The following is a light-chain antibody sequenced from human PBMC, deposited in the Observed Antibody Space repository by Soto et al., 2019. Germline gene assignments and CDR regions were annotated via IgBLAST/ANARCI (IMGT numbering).Light chain of an antibody. CDR2: DTS. J-gene: IGKJ1*01. CDR3: QQYNDWPLT. V-gene: IGKV3-15*01. Sequence: EILMTQSPATVSVSPGERATLSCRASQSVSRKLAWYQHKPGQAPRLLIYDTSTRAADIPARFSGTGSGTEFTLTISSLQSEDFALYYCQQYNDWPLTFGQGTKVDIK. CDR1: QSVSRK.